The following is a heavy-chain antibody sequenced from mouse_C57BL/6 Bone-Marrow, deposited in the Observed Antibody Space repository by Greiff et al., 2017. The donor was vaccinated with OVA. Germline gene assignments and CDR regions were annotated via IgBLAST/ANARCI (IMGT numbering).Heavy chain of an antibody. Sequence: QVQLQQPGAELVMPGASVKLSCKASGYTFTSYWMHWVKQRPGQGLEWIGALDPSDSSTNYNQKFKGKSTLTVDKSSSTAYMQLSSLTSEDSAVYDCAREGYYGSSPWVAYWGQGTLVTVSA. CDR1: GYTFTSYW. CDR3: AREGYYGSSPWVAY. CDR2: LDPSDSST. V-gene: IGHV1-69*01. D-gene: IGHD1-1*01. J-gene: IGHJ3*01.